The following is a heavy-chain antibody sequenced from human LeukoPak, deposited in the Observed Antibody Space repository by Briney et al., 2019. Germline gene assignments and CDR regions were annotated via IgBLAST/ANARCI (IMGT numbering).Heavy chain of an antibody. D-gene: IGHD3-22*01. J-gene: IGHJ4*02. CDR1: GFTFSSYA. CDR2: ISGSGGST. Sequence: GGSLRLSCAASGFTFSSYAMSWVRQAPGKGLEWVSAISGSGGSTYYADSVKGRFTISRDNSKNTLYLQMNSLRAEDTAVYYCAKGESYDSSGYYDYWGQGTLVTVSS. V-gene: IGHV3-23*01. CDR3: AKGESYDSSGYYDY.